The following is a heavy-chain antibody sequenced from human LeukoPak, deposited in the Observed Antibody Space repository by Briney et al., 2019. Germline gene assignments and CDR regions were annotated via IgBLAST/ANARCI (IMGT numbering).Heavy chain of an antibody. V-gene: IGHV3-23*01. CDR1: GFTFSSFD. D-gene: IGHD6-19*01. J-gene: IGHJ4*02. CDR2: ISVSATNT. CDR3: ARDRSTGSYFYFDY. Sequence: GGSLRLSCAASGFTFSSFDMTWVRQAPGKGLEWVSTISVSATNTYYADSVKGRFTISRDNSKNTLYLQMNSLRVEDTAVYYCARDRSTGSYFYFDYWGQGTLVTVSS.